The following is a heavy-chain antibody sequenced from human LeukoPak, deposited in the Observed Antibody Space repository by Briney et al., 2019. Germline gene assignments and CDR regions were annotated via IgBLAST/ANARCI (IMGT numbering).Heavy chain of an antibody. D-gene: IGHD3-22*01. J-gene: IGHJ5*02. CDR2: IIPIFGTA. Sequence: ASVKVSCKASGGTFSSYAISWVRQAPGQGLEWMGGIIPIFGTANYAQKFQGRVTTTADESTSTAYMELSSLRSEDTAVYYCARDRVDYYDSSGYPENWFDPWGQGTLVTVSS. CDR1: GGTFSSYA. CDR3: ARDRVDYYDSSGYPENWFDP. V-gene: IGHV1-69*13.